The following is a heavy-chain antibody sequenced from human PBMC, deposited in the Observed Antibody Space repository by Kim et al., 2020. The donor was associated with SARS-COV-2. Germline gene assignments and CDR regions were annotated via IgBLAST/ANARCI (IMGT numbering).Heavy chain of an antibody. D-gene: IGHD6-13*01. V-gene: IGHV3-74*01. J-gene: IGHJ4*02. Sequence: GGSLRLSCAASGFTFSSYWMHWVRQAPGKGLVWVSRINSDGSSTSYADSVKGRFTISRDNAKNTLYLQMNSLRAEDTAVYYCAGGLMYSSSWYVRGAGQPDYWGQGTLVTVSS. CDR3: AGGLMYSSSWYVRGAGQPDY. CDR1: GFTFSSYW. CDR2: INSDGSST.